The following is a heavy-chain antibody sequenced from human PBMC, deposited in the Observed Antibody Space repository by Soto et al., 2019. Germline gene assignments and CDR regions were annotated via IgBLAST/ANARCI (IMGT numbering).Heavy chain of an antibody. CDR2: IYYSGST. V-gene: IGHV4-31*03. D-gene: IGHD4-17*01. CDR1: GGSISSGGYY. Sequence: QVQLQESGPGLVKPSQTLSLTCTVSGGSISSGGYYWSWIRQHPGKGLEWIGYIYYSGSTYYNPSLNSRVTISVDTSKNQFSLKLSSVTAADTAVYYCARAATVTTVPFYIWGQGTMVTVSS. CDR3: ARAATVTTVPFYI. J-gene: IGHJ3*02.